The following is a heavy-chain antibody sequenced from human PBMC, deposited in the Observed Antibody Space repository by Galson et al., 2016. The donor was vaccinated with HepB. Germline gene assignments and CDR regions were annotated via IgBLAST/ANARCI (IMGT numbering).Heavy chain of an antibody. CDR1: GFTFTNAW. CDR2: IKTQADGGAT. D-gene: IGHD3-16*01. Sequence: SLRLSCAASGFTFTNAWMSWVRQAPGKGLEWLGRIKTQADGGATDYAAPVKDRFTISRDDPEKTVHLQINSLKTEDAAVYYCTTGLGMITFGGAIGGRYYYYMDVWGKGTTVTVAS. V-gene: IGHV3-15*01. J-gene: IGHJ6*03. CDR3: TTGLGMITFGGAIGGRYYYYMDV.